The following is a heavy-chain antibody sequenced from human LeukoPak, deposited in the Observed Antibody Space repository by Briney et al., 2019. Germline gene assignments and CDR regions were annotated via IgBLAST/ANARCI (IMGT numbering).Heavy chain of an antibody. D-gene: IGHD5-12*01. CDR3: ARDGARGCSGYDLDY. V-gene: IGHV1-46*01. CDR1: GYTFTSYY. CDR2: INPSGGST. J-gene: IGHJ4*02. Sequence: ASVKVSCKASGYTFTSYYMHWVRQAPGQGLEWMGIINPSGGSTSYAQKFQGRVTMTRDTSTSTVYMELSSLRSEDTAVYYCARDGARGCSGYDLDYWGQGTLVTVSS.